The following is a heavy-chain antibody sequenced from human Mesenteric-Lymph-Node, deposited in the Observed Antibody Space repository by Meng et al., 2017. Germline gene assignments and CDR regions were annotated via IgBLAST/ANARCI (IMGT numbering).Heavy chain of an antibody. CDR1: GFTFSTYW. V-gene: IGHV3-7*01. CDR2: IKRDGSEE. CDR3: ARDTGPNTFDY. J-gene: IGHJ4*02. Sequence: GESLKISCAASGFTFSTYWMTWVRQAPGKGLEWVANIKRDGSEEYYVDSVKGRFTVSRDNAKNLVYLHMNSLRAEDTAVYFCARDTGPNTFDYWGQGTPVTVSS.